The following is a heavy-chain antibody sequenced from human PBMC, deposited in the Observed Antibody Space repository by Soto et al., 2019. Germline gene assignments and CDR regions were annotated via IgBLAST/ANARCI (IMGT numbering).Heavy chain of an antibody. V-gene: IGHV3-7*01. CDR2: IKQDGSEK. D-gene: IGHD3-22*01. CDR3: ARGGTSMILVAAFGY. J-gene: IGHJ4*02. CDR1: GFTFRSYW. Sequence: EVELVESGGGLVQPGGSLRLSCAASGFTFRSYWMSWVRQAPGKGLEWVATIKQDGSEKDYVDSVKGRFTISRDNAKNSLDLQMNSLRAEDTAVYYCARGGTSMILVAAFGYWGQGSLVTVSS.